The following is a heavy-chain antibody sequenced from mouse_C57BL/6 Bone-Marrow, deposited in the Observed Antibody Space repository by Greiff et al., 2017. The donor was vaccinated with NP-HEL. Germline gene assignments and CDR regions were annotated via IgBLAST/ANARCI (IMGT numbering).Heavy chain of an antibody. Sequence: QVQLQQPGAELVKPGASVKLSCKASGYTFTSYWMQWVKQRPGQGLEWIGEIDPSDSYTNYNQKFKGKATLTVDTSSSTAYMQLSSLTSEDSAVYYCARGGTRVYYAMDYWGQGTSVTVSS. J-gene: IGHJ4*01. D-gene: IGHD3-3*01. CDR2: IDPSDSYT. CDR3: ARGGTRVYYAMDY. V-gene: IGHV1-50*01. CDR1: GYTFTSYW.